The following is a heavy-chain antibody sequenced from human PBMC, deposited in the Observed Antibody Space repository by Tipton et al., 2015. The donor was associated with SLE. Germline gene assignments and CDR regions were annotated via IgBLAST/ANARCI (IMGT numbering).Heavy chain of an antibody. V-gene: IGHV4-39*01. Sequence: TLSLTCTVSGGSISSSSYYWGWIRQPPGKGLEWIGEINHSGSTNYNPSLKSRVTISVDTSKNQFSLKLTSVTAADTAVYYCARQYSSSSDYFDYWGQGTLVTVSS. J-gene: IGHJ4*02. D-gene: IGHD6-6*01. CDR3: ARQYSSSSDYFDY. CDR2: INHSGST. CDR1: GGSISSSSYY.